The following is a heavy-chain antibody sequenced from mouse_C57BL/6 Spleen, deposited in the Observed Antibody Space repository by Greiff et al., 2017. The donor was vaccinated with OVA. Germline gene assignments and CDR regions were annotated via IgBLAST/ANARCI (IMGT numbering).Heavy chain of an antibody. CDR3: VRQADDGYYEDCAMDY. V-gene: IGHV10-1*01. CDR1: GFSFNTYA. J-gene: IGHJ4*01. CDR2: IRSKSNNYAT. Sequence: EVQLVESGGGLVQPKGSLKLSCAASGFSFNTYAMNWVRQAPGKGLEWVARIRSKSNNYATYYADSVKDRFTISRDDSESMLYLQMNNLKTEDTAMYYCVRQADDGYYEDCAMDYWGQGTSVTVSS. D-gene: IGHD2-3*01.